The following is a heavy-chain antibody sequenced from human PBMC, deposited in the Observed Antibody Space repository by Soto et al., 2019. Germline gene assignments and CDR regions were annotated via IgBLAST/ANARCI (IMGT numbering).Heavy chain of an antibody. Sequence: SETLSLTCTVSGGSISSYYWSWIRQPPGKGLEWIGYIYYSGSTSYNPSLKSRVTISVDTSKNQFSLKLSSVTAADTAVYYCARVPGNWNAPYSYYYMDVWGKGTTVTVSS. V-gene: IGHV4-59*01. CDR1: GGSISSYY. J-gene: IGHJ6*03. CDR3: ARVPGNWNAPYSYYYMDV. CDR2: IYYSGST. D-gene: IGHD1-1*01.